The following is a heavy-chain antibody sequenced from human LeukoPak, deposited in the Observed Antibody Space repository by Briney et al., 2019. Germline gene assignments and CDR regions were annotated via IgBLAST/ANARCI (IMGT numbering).Heavy chain of an antibody. CDR3: ARGVVVPAAARYYYYYYMDV. CDR2: INPDSGGT. V-gene: IGHV1-2*02. CDR1: GYTFTGYY. Sequence: GASVKVSCKASGYTFTGYYMHWVRQAPGQGLEWMGWINPDSGGTNYAQKFQGRVTMTRDTSITTAYMELSRLRSADTAVYYCARGVVVPAAARYYYYYYMDVWGKGTTVTVSS. D-gene: IGHD2-2*01. J-gene: IGHJ6*03.